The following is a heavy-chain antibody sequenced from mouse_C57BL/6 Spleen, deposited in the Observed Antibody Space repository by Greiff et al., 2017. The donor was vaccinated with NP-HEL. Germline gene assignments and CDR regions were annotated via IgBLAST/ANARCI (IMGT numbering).Heavy chain of an antibody. D-gene: IGHD1-1*01. V-gene: IGHV1-50*01. J-gene: IGHJ1*03. Sequence: QVQLQQPGAELVKPGASVKLSCKASGYTFTSYWMQWVKQRPGQGLEWIGEIDPSDSYTNYNQKFKGKATLTVDTSSSTAYMQLSSLTSEDSAVYYCAVTTVVKTGTWYFDVWGTGTTVTVSS. CDR1: GYTFTSYW. CDR2: IDPSDSYT. CDR3: AVTTVVKTGTWYFDV.